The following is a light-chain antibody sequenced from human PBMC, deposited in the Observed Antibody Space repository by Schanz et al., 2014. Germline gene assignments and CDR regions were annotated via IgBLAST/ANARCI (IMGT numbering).Light chain of an antibody. Sequence: QSALTQPPSASGSPGQSITISCTGTSSDVGGYNYVSWYQQHPGKAPRLMIYDVSKRPSGVSNRFSGSKSGNTASLTISGLPAEDEADYYCCSYAGSSTRDVFGTGTKLTVL. CDR1: SSDVGGYNY. CDR2: DVS. J-gene: IGLJ1*01. CDR3: CSYAGSSTRDV. V-gene: IGLV2-14*03.